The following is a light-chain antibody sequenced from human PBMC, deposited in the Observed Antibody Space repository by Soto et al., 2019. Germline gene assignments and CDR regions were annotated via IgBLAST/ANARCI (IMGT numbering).Light chain of an antibody. CDR2: SAS. CDR3: QQYYVWPPT. CDR1: QSISTH. J-gene: IGKJ1*01. Sequence: EIVVTQSPATLSGSPGESAVLSCRASQSISTHLAWYQQRPGQSPRLLISSASSRVTGFSDRFNGSGSGTEFTLTISSLQSEDSAVYHCQQYYVWPPTFVQGTKIEI. V-gene: IGKV3-15*01.